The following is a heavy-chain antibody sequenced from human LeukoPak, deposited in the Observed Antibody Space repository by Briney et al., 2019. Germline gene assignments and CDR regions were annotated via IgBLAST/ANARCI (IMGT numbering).Heavy chain of an antibody. CDR1: GFTVSSNY. CDR3: AKEALTRVPEKLLDY. J-gene: IGHJ4*02. CDR2: IYSGGST. V-gene: IGHV3-53*01. Sequence: GGSLRLSCAASGFTVSSNYMSWVRQAPGKGLEWVSVIYSGGSTYYADSVKGRFTISRDNSKNTLYLQMNSLRAEDTAVYYCAKEALTRVPEKLLDYWGQGTLVTVSS. D-gene: IGHD1-1*01.